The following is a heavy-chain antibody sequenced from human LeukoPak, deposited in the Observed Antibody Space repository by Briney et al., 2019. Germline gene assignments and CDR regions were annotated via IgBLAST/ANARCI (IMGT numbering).Heavy chain of an antibody. Sequence: GGSLRLSCAASGFTFTSYAMSWVRQAPGKGLEWVSVITGTGGSTYYADSVKGRFTISRDNSKNTLYLQMNSLRAEDTAVYYCAREPTYYFDYWGQGTLVTVSS. CDR1: GFTFTSYA. CDR3: AREPTYYFDY. J-gene: IGHJ4*02. V-gene: IGHV3-23*01. CDR2: ITGTGGST.